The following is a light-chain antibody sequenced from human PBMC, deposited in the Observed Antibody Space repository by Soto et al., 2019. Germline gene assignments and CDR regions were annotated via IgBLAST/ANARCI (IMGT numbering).Light chain of an antibody. J-gene: IGKJ4*01. V-gene: IGKV1-6*01. Sequence: IQMTQSPSSLSASVGDRVTITCRASQGVRDDVGWYQQKPGKAPKLLIYSASTLQSGVPSSFSGSGSGTDFTLTICGLQPEDFATYYCLQESNYPLTFGGGTKVEIK. CDR2: SAS. CDR3: LQESNYPLT. CDR1: QGVRDD.